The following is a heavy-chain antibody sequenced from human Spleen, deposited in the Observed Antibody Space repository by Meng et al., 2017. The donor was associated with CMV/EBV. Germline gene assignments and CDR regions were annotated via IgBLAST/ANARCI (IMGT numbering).Heavy chain of an antibody. J-gene: IGHJ4*02. V-gene: IGHV3-11*01. CDR3: ARDKYYDSSGYLDY. CDR1: GFSFSDYY. CDR2: ISGNGRTI. D-gene: IGHD3-22*01. Sequence: SLKISCAASGFSFSDYYMSWIRQAPGKGLEWISYISGNGRTIYYADSVKGRFTISRDNAKTSLYLQMNSLRAGDTAVYYCARDKYYDSSGYLDYWGQGTLVTVSS.